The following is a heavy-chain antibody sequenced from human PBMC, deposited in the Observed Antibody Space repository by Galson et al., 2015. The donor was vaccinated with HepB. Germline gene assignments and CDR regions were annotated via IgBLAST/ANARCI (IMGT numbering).Heavy chain of an antibody. V-gene: IGHV3-23*01. J-gene: IGHJ6*02. CDR3: AKGPLGYCSSIRCHTTYGMDV. CDR2: ISGNGGST. CDR1: GVTFNRFA. D-gene: IGHD2-2*01. Sequence: SLRLSCAAAGVTFNRFAMTWVRQTPGKGLEWVSSISGNGGSTHYADSVKGRFTISRDNSQNTLYLQMSSLRAEDTAVYYCAKGPLGYCSSIRCHTTYGMDVWGQGTTVTVSS.